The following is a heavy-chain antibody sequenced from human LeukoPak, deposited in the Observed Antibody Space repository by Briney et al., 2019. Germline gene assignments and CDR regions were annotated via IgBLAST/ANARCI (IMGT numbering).Heavy chain of an antibody. V-gene: IGHV3-7*01. Sequence: PGGSLRLSCAASGFTFSNYWLSWVRQAPGKGLEWVANMKYDGSEIYYVDSVKGRFTISRDNAKNSLYLQMNSLRVDDTALYYCVRRGIGTVGWGDYWGQGTLVTVSS. J-gene: IGHJ4*02. CDR2: MKYDGSEI. CDR1: GFTFSNYW. CDR3: VRRGIGTVGWGDY. D-gene: IGHD3-16*02.